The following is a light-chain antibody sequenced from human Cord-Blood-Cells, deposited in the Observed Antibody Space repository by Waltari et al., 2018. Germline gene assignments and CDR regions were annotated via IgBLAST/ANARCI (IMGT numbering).Light chain of an antibody. J-gene: IGLJ2*01. CDR1: ALPKKY. Sequence: SYELTQPPSVSVSPGQTARITCSGAALPKKYAYWYQQKSGQAPVLVSYEDSKRPSGIPERFSGSSSGTMATLTISGAQVEDEADYYGYSTDSSGNHRVFGGGTKLTVL. CDR2: EDS. V-gene: IGLV3-10*01. CDR3: YSTDSSGNHRV.